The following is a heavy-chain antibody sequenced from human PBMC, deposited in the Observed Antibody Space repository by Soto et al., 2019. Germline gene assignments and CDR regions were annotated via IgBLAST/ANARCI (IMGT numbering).Heavy chain of an antibody. Sequence: WASVKVSCKASGGTFSSYAVSWVRQAPGQGLEWMGGIIPIFGTANYAQEFQGRVTITADASTSTAYMELSSLRSDDTAIYYCAREVHTAAFDIWGQGTMVTVSS. D-gene: IGHD5-18*01. CDR3: AREVHTAAFDI. CDR1: GGTFSSYA. J-gene: IGHJ3*02. V-gene: IGHV1-69*13. CDR2: IIPIFGTA.